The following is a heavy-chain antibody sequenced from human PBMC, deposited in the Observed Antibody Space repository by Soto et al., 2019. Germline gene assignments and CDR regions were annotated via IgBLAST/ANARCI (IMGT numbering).Heavy chain of an antibody. Sequence: QVQVQQWGAGLLKPSETLSLTCAVYGGSFSGYYWSWLRQPPGKGLEWIAEIHHSGSTNYNPSVPTRVTISIDTFKNHVSLKLSSVTAADTAVYYWARGRISAAGSPYNWFDPWGQGTLVTVSS. CDR3: ARGRISAAGSPYNWFDP. CDR2: IHHSGST. V-gene: IGHV4-34*01. CDR1: GGSFSGYY. D-gene: IGHD6-13*01. J-gene: IGHJ5*02.